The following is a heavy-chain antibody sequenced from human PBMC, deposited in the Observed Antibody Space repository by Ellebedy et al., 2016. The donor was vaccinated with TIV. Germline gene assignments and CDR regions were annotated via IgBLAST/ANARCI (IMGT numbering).Heavy chain of an antibody. J-gene: IGHJ4*02. CDR3: ARDLYVDS. CDR1: GYTFTGYH. V-gene: IGHV1-46*01. Sequence: AASVTVSCKASGYTFTGYHMHWVRQAPGEGLEWMGVINPSGGSTSYAQKFKGRVTMTRDRSTGTAHRELTSLRSEDTAVYYCARDLYVDSWGQGTLVTVSS. CDR2: INPSGGST.